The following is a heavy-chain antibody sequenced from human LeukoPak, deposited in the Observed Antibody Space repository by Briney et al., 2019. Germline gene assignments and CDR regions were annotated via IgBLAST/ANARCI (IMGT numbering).Heavy chain of an antibody. J-gene: IGHJ5*02. D-gene: IGHD1-26*01. CDR3: ATATFYATSSYFPS. V-gene: IGHV3-74*01. CDR1: GFTFSTYW. CDR2: ISGDKSHT. Sequence: PGGSLRLSCAGSGFTFSTYWIHWVRQAPGQGLVWVSGISGDKSHTAYADSVKGRFTISRDNAKNTLHLQMNSLRDEDTAVYYCATATFYATSSYFPSWGQGTLVTVSS.